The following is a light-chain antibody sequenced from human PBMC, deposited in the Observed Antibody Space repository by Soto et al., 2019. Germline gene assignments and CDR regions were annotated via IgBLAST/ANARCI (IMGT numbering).Light chain of an antibody. CDR3: SSYTTSSTQV. CDR1: SSDLGIYNY. CDR2: EVT. J-gene: IGLJ1*01. Sequence: QSVLTQPASVSGSPGQSIAISCSGSSSDLGIYNYVSWYQQHPGKVPKLIIFEVTNRPSGVSNRFSGSKSGNTASLTISGLQAEDEADYYCSSYTTSSTQVFGTGTKVTVL. V-gene: IGLV2-14*01.